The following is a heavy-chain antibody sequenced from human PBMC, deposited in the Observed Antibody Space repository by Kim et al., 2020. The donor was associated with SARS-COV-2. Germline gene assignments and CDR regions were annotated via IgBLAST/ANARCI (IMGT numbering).Heavy chain of an antibody. CDR3: AKGSGLNILAPFDY. J-gene: IGHJ4*02. V-gene: IGHV3-30-3*01. Sequence: GGSLRLSCAASGFSFTDYSMHWVRQAPGGGLEWLAVISHDGTIDYYADSVRGRCSSSRDNSKNTLFLQMYSLSGEDTTVYYCAKGSGLNILAPFDYWGQGTLVIVSS. CDR1: GFSFTDYS. D-gene: IGHD1-26*01. CDR2: ISHDGTID.